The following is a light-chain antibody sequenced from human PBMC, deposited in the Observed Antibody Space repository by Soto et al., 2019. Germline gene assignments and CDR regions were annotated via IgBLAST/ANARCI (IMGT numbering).Light chain of an antibody. V-gene: IGKV3-11*01. Sequence: EIVLTQSPATLSLSPGERATLSCRASQSVGTYFAWYQQKPGQAPRLLIYDSSNRATGNPARFSGSGSGTDFTLPISSLEPEDFAVYYCQQRSDWPSTFGGGTKVEIK. CDR2: DSS. CDR3: QQRSDWPST. CDR1: QSVGTY. J-gene: IGKJ4*01.